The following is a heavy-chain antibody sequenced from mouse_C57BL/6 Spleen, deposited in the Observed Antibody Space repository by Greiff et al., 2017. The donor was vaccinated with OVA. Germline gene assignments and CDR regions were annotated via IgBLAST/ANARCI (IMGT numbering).Heavy chain of an antibody. CDR2: IYPGDGDT. D-gene: IGHD1-1*01. CDR3: ARSGNYGSSYFDY. V-gene: IGHV1-80*01. CDR1: GYAFSSYW. Sequence: VHLVESGAELVKPGASVKISCKASGYAFSSYWMNWVKQRPGKGLEWIGQIYPGDGDTNYNGKFKGKATLTADKSSSTAYMQLSSLTSEDSAVYFCARSGNYGSSYFDYWGQGTTLTVSS. J-gene: IGHJ2*01.